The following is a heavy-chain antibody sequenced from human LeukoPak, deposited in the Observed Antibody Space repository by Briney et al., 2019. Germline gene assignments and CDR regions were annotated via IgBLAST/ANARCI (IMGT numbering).Heavy chain of an antibody. Sequence: GGSLRLSCTDSGFTFRSNAMSWVRQPPGKGLEWVSAISGSGGSTHYADSVKGRFTISRDNSKDTLYMQMNSLRTEDTAVYYCAKGRVAAARDYWRQGTLVTVSS. CDR1: GFTFRSNA. V-gene: IGHV3-23*01. CDR3: AKGRVAAARDY. J-gene: IGHJ4*02. CDR2: ISGSGGST. D-gene: IGHD6-13*01.